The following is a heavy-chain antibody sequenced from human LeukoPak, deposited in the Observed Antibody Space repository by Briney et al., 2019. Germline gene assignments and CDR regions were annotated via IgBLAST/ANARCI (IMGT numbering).Heavy chain of an antibody. CDR3: AKDERGYYDSSGYFGAIDY. CDR1: GFAFGGYS. CDR2: IWYDGSNK. J-gene: IGHJ4*02. Sequence: GGSLRLSCAASGFAFGGYSMNWVRQAPGKGLEWVAFIWYDGSNKYYADSVKGRFTISRDNSKNTLYLQMNSLRAEDTAVYYCAKDERGYYDSSGYFGAIDYWGQGTLVTVSS. V-gene: IGHV3-30*02. D-gene: IGHD3-22*01.